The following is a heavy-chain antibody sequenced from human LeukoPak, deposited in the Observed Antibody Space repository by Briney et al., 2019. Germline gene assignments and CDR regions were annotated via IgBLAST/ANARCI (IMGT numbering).Heavy chain of an antibody. CDR1: GFNFSSFV. CDR3: AKKSPIFGVVIPLFDY. V-gene: IGHV3-23*01. D-gene: IGHD3-3*01. Sequence: GGSLRLSCAASGFNFSSFVMSWVRQAPGKGLEWVSSISAGGRSTYYIDSVKGRFTISRDNSKNTLYLQVNSLRAEDTAVYYCAKKSPIFGVVIPLFDYWGQGTLVSVSS. CDR2: ISAGGRST. J-gene: IGHJ4*02.